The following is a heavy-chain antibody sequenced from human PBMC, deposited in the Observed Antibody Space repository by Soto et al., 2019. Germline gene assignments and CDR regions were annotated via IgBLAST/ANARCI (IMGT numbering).Heavy chain of an antibody. CDR3: ARGGPYYYDSSDWGAFHI. Sequence: QVQLVESGGGVVQPGRSLRLSCAASGFTFSTYAMHWVRQAPGKGLDWVAVISYDGSNKYYADSVKGRFTISRDNSKKARYLQMNRLRAEDTTVYYCARGGPYYYDSSDWGAFHIWGQGTMVTVSS. V-gene: IGHV3-30-3*01. CDR2: ISYDGSNK. D-gene: IGHD3-22*01. J-gene: IGHJ3*02. CDR1: GFTFSTYA.